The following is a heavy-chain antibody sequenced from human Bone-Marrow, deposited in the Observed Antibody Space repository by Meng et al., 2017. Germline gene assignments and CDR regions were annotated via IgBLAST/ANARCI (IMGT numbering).Heavy chain of an antibody. V-gene: IGHV4-59*01. J-gene: IGHJ4*02. CDR1: GGSISSYY. Sequence: SETLSLTCTVAGGSISSYYWSWIRQPPGKGLEWIGYIYYSGSTNYNPSLKSRVTISVDTSKNQFSLKLSSVTAADTAVYYCASGARAGRNYFDYWGQGTLVTVSS. D-gene: IGHD6-19*01. CDR3: ASGARAGRNYFDY. CDR2: IYYSGST.